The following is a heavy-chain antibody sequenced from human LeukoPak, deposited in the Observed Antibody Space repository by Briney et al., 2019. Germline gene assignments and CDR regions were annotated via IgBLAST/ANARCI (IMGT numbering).Heavy chain of an antibody. CDR1: GFTFSSYS. D-gene: IGHD3-3*01. CDR2: ISSSSSYI. V-gene: IGHV3-21*01. Sequence: GGSLRLSCAASGFTFSSYSMTWVRQAPGKGLEWVSSISSSSSYIYYADSVKGRFTISRDNAKNSLYLQMNSLRAEDTAVYYCARDGQYYDFWGGFAFDIWGQGTMVTVSS. J-gene: IGHJ3*02. CDR3: ARDGQYYDFWGGFAFDI.